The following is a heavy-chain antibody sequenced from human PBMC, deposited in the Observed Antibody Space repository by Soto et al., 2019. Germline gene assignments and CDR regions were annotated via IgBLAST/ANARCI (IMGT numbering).Heavy chain of an antibody. J-gene: IGHJ3*02. CDR2: ISGSGGST. D-gene: IGHD3-9*01. CDR1: GFTFSSYA. CDR3: AKGGDIKVLRYFDWFGYDAFDI. Sequence: GGSLRLSCAASGFTFSSYAMSWVRQAPGKGLEWVSAISGSGGSTYYADSVKGRFTISRDNSKNTLYLQMNSLRAEDTAVYYCAKGGDIKVLRYFDWFGYDAFDIWGQGTMVTVSS. V-gene: IGHV3-23*01.